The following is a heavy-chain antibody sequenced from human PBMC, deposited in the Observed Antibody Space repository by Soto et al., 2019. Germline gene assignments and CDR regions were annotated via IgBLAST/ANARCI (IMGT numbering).Heavy chain of an antibody. Sequence: QEQLVESGGGVVQPGRSLRLSCEASGFTFSSHSLHWVRQAPGKGLEWVALISYDGRKKYYADSVKGRFTISRDYSRNTLYLGMNSPRTEDTAIYYCGKDRKEDAFWSGYYTYNGMDVWGQGTTVTVSS. J-gene: IGHJ6*02. D-gene: IGHD3-3*01. CDR1: GFTFSSHS. CDR2: ISYDGRKK. V-gene: IGHV3-30*18. CDR3: GKDRKEDAFWSGYYTYNGMDV.